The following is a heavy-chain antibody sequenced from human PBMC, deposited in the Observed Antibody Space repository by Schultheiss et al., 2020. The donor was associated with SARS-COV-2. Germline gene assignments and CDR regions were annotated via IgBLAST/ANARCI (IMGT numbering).Heavy chain of an antibody. CDR1: GFAFSDYY. V-gene: IGHV3-11*04. Sequence: GGSLRLSCAASGFAFSDYYMSWIRQAPGKGLEWVSYISSGGSYIYYADPVKGRFTISRDNAKNSLFLQMNSLRAEDTAVYYCARGGPRAVAPMDVWGQGTTVTVSS. CDR3: ARGGPRAVAPMDV. D-gene: IGHD6-19*01. CDR2: ISSGGSYI. J-gene: IGHJ6*02.